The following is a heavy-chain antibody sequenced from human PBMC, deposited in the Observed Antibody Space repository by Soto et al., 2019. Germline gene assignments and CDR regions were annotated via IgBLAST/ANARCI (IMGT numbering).Heavy chain of an antibody. CDR3: ARGGGWLPDL. J-gene: IGHJ5*02. CDR1: GDSMSTYY. D-gene: IGHD3-22*01. Sequence: QVQLQESGPGLVKSSETLSLTCTVSGDSMSTYYWNWIRQPPGKGLEWIGYVHSSGSTNYNPSLTSRVTISLDTSKNQFSLQLTSVAAADTAVYYCARGGGWLPDLWGQGPLVTVST. V-gene: IGHV4-59*01. CDR2: VHSSGST.